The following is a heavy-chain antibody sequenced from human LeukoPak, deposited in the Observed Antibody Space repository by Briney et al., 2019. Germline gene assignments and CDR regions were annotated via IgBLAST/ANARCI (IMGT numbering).Heavy chain of an antibody. CDR3: AKDRYDSSVRSPRVDY. CDR1: GGSISSGGYY. D-gene: IGHD3-22*01. V-gene: IGHV4-31*03. J-gene: IGHJ4*02. Sequence: SETLSLTCTVSGGSISSGGYYWSWIRQHPGKVLEWIGYIYYSGSTYYNPSLKSRVTISVDTSKNQFSLKLNSVTAADTAVYYCAKDRYDSSVRSPRVDYWGQGTLVTVSS. CDR2: IYYSGST.